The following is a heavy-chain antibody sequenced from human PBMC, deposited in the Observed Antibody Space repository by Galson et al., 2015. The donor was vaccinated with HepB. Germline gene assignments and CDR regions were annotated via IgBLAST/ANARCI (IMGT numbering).Heavy chain of an antibody. CDR3: ARVTERGFAGRAFDY. CDR1: GGTFTSYA. D-gene: IGHD1-1*01. CDR2: VIPIFNIV. J-gene: IGHJ4*02. V-gene: IGHV1-69*13. Sequence: SVKVSCKASGGTFTSYAFSWVRQAPGQGLEWMGGVIPIFNIVDYAQKVQGRVTITADESTSTAYMELSSLRSEDTAVYYCARVTERGFAGRAFDYWGQGTLVTVSS.